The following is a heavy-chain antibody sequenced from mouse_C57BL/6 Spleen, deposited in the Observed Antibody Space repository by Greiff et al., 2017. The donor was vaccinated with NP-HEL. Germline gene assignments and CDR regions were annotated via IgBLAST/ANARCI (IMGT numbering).Heavy chain of an antibody. J-gene: IGHJ4*01. D-gene: IGHD2-4*01. CDR2: IYPRSGNT. V-gene: IGHV1-81*01. CDR3: ASYDYDAGYYAMDY. Sequence: QVQLQQSGAELARPGASVKLSCKASGYTFTSYGISWVKQRTGQGLEWIGEIYPRSGNTYYNEKFKGKATLTADKSSSTAYMELRSLTSEDSAVYFCASYDYDAGYYAMDYWGQGTSVTVSS. CDR1: GYTFTSYG.